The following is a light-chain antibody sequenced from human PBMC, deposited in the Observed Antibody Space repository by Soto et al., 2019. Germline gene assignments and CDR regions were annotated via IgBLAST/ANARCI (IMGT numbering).Light chain of an antibody. CDR2: DVT. V-gene: IGLV2-8*01. J-gene: IGLJ1*01. Sequence: QSALTQPPSASGSPLQSVTIPCTGPSSDVGGYNFVSWYQHFPVKAPKLIIYDVTKRPAGVHDRFSGSKCGNTASLTVSGIQTADEAGYYCRSYGGSNHFVCGSGSKVTVL. CDR1: SSDVGGYNF. CDR3: RSYGGSNHFV.